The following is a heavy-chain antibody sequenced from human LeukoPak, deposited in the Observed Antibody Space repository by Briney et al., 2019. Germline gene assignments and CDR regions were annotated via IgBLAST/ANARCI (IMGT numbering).Heavy chain of an antibody. CDR3: ARELDDSSGYYGRTWFDP. V-gene: IGHV3-21*01. Sequence: KAGGSLRLSCAASGFTFSSYSMNWVRQAPGKGLEWVSSISSSSSYIYYADSVKGRFTISRDNAKNSLYLQMNSLRAEDTAVYYCARELDDSSGYYGRTWFDPWGQGTLVTVSS. J-gene: IGHJ5*02. CDR2: ISSSSSYI. CDR1: GFTFSSYS. D-gene: IGHD3-22*01.